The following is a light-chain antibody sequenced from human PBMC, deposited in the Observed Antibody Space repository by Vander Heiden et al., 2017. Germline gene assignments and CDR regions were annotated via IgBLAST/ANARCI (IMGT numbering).Light chain of an antibody. CDR3: QQTDRTPYT. CDR1: QSINSY. CDR2: SAS. Sequence: IQMTYSPSSLSPSLGDRITIPSRAAQSINSYLNWYQQRPGKAPRFLISSASTLQSGVPSRFSGSGSGTDFTLTIGSLQPEDFATYYCQQTDRTPYTFGQGSKLEI. V-gene: IGKV1-39*01. J-gene: IGKJ2*01.